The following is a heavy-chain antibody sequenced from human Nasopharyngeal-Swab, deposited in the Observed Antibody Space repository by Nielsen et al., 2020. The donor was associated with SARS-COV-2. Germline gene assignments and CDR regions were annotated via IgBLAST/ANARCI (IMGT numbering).Heavy chain of an antibody. CDR2: INAGNGNT. Sequence: WVRQAPGQRLEGMGWINAGNGNTKYSQKFQGRVTITRDTSASTAYMELSSLRSEDTAVYYCASSTAAGTNYYCYYMDVWGKGTTVTVSS. J-gene: IGHJ6*03. D-gene: IGHD6-13*01. V-gene: IGHV1-3*01. CDR3: ASSTAAGTNYYCYYMDV.